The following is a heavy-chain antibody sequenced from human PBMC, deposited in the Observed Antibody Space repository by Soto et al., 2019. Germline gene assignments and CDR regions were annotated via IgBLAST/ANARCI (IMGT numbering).Heavy chain of an antibody. J-gene: IGHJ6*02. CDR2: ISGSGGST. Sequence: PGWALRLSCAASGFTFSSYAMSWVRQAPGKGLEWVSAISGSGGSTYYADSVKGRFTISRDNSKNTLYLQMNSLRAEDTAVYYCAKGTYYDFWSGHYGMDVWGQGTTVTASS. CDR3: AKGTYYDFWSGHYGMDV. V-gene: IGHV3-23*01. D-gene: IGHD3-3*01. CDR1: GFTFSSYA.